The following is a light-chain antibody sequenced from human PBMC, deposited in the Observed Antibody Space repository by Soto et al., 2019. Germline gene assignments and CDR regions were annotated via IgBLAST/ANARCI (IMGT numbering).Light chain of an antibody. CDR3: QQYNNWPPWT. CDR1: QSVNSN. Sequence: EIVMTQSPATLSVSPGERATLSFRASQSVNSNLAWYQQKPGQAPRLLIYGASTRATGIPARFSGSGSGTEFTLAISSLQSEDFAVYYCQQYNNWPPWTFGQGTKVHIK. CDR2: GAS. V-gene: IGKV3-15*01. J-gene: IGKJ1*01.